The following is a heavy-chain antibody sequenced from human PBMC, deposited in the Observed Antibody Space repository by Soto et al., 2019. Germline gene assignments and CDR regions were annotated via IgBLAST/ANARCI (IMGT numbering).Heavy chain of an antibody. D-gene: IGHD4-17*01. Sequence: QVQLQQWGAGLLKPSETLSLTCAVYGGSFSGYYWSWIRQPPGKGLEWSGEINHSGSTNYNPSLKSRVNISVDTSKNQFSLKLSSVTAADTAVYYCARLGYDYGDTRVDYWGQGTLVTVSS. J-gene: IGHJ4*02. CDR3: ARLGYDYGDTRVDY. CDR2: INHSGST. V-gene: IGHV4-34*01. CDR1: GGSFSGYY.